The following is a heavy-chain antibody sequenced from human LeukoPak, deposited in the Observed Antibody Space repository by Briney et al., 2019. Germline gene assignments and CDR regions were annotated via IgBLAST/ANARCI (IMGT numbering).Heavy chain of an antibody. CDR1: GGTFSSYA. D-gene: IGHD5-12*01. J-gene: IGHJ5*02. Sequence: SVKVSCKASGGTFSSYAISWVRQAPGQGLEWMGRIIPILGIANYAQKFQGRVTMTRNTSISTAYMELSSLRSEDTAVYYCARGSRDGYDPGGWFDPWGQGTLVTVSS. CDR2: IIPILGIA. V-gene: IGHV1-69*04. CDR3: ARGSRDGYDPGGWFDP.